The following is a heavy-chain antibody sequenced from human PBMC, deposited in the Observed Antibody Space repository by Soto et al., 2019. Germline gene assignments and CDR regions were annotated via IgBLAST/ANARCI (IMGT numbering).Heavy chain of an antibody. V-gene: IGHV4-31*03. CDR1: GGSISSGGYY. CDR2: IYYSGST. D-gene: IGHD2-2*01. CDR3: ARQSPYRLLMFDRHAFDI. J-gene: IGHJ3*02. Sequence: PSETLSLTCTVSGGSISSGGYYWSWIRQHPGKGLEWIGYIYYSGSTYYNPSLKSRVTISVDTSKNQFSLKLSSVTAADTAVYYCARQSPYRLLMFDRHAFDIWGQGTMVTVSS.